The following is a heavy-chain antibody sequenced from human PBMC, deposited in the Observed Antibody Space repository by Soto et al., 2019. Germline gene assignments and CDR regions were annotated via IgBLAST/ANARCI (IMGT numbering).Heavy chain of an antibody. J-gene: IGHJ6*04. D-gene: IGHD3-3*01. V-gene: IGHV1-8*01. Sequence: ASVKVSCKAPGYTFTSYDINLVRQATGQGLEWMGWMNPNSGNTGYAQKFQGRVTMTRNTSISTAYMELSSLRSEDTAVYYCARVATIFGVVIGMDVWGKGTTVTVSS. CDR1: GYTFTSYD. CDR3: ARVATIFGVVIGMDV. CDR2: MNPNSGNT.